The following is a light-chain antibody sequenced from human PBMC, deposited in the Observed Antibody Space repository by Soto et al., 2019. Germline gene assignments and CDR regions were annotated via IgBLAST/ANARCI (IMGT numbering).Light chain of an antibody. CDR1: QRINKY. CDR3: QQSFSTPYT. Sequence: DIQMTQSPSSLSASVGDSVTIPCRASQRINKYLNWYQQRSGRDPRLLIHTASSLHSGVPSRFSGSGYGSYFTLTISSLQPEDFATYFCQQSFSTPYTFGEGTKLEI. CDR2: TAS. J-gene: IGKJ2*01. V-gene: IGKV1-39*01.